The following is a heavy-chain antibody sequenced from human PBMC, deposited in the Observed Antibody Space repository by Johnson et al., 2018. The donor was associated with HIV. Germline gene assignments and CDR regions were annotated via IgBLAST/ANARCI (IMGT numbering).Heavy chain of an antibody. Sequence: VQLVESGGGLIQPGGSLRLSCAASGFTFSRYWMHWVRQATGKGLEWVSTIGTAGDTYYPGSVKGRFTVSREDAKNSLYLQMNSLRAGDTALYYCARAVCRGGRCYSHDAFDIWGQGTMVTVSS. CDR2: IGTAGDT. CDR3: ARAVCRGGRCYSHDAFDI. J-gene: IGHJ3*02. D-gene: IGHD2-15*01. CDR1: GFTFSRYW. V-gene: IGHV3-13*01.